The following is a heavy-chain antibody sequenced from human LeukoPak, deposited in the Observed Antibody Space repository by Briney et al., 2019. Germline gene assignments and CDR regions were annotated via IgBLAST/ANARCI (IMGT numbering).Heavy chain of an antibody. Sequence: GGSLRLSCAASGFTFDDYGMSWVRQAPGKGLEGVSSINWNGDGTGYAQSVKGRFTISRDNAKNSLYLQMNSLRAEDTALYYCARVPVMDFYYYSYMDVWGKGTTVTVSS. J-gene: IGHJ6*03. D-gene: IGHD2-8*01. CDR1: GFTFDDYG. CDR2: INWNGDGT. CDR3: ARVPVMDFYYYSYMDV. V-gene: IGHV3-20*04.